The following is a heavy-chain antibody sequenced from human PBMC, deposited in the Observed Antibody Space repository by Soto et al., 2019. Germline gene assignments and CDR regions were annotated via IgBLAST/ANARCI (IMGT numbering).Heavy chain of an antibody. CDR3: ARPLWRNDYNWGYFDL. V-gene: IGHV3-30-3*01. CDR2: ISYDGSNI. J-gene: IGHJ2*01. Sequence: QVQLVESGGGVVQPGRSLRLSCAASGFTFSSYAMHWVRQAPGKGLAWVAVISYDGSNIYYAASVKGRFTISTDNSKNTRYRKRNSRRAEDTAVDYCARPLWRNDYNWGYFDLWGRSTLVTVSS. CDR1: GFTFSSYA. D-gene: IGHD4-4*01.